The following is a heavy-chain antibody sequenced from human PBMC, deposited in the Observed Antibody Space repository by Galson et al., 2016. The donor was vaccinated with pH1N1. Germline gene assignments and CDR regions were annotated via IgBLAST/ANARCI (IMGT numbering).Heavy chain of an antibody. CDR3: ARPGRTETTKEGFAWGYGMDV. J-gene: IGHJ6*02. CDR2: VIPIYGTA. D-gene: IGHD1-1*01. Sequence: SVKVSCKASGGSFANYAVSWVRQAPGQGLEWMGRVIPIYGTANYEQKFQGRVTITADEYTTTVYMELNSLISEDTAIYYCARPGRTETTKEGFAWGYGMDVWGQGTTVTVSS. CDR1: GGSFANYA. V-gene: IGHV1-69*13.